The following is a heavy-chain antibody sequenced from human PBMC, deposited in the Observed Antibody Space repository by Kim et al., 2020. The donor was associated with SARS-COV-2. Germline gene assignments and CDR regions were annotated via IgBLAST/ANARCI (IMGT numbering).Heavy chain of an antibody. CDR1: GFRFEDYG. J-gene: IGHJ3*02. Sequence: GGSLRLSCVASGFRFEDYGMHWVRQIPGKGLEWVSSASAITDDTGYADSVKGRFTISRDNAKKSLYLQMNSLKTEDTALYFCVRDRTWLVPYDCFDIWGQGTMVTVSS. CDR3: VRDRTWLVPYDCFDI. CDR2: ASAITDDT. D-gene: IGHD6-19*01. V-gene: IGHV3-9*01.